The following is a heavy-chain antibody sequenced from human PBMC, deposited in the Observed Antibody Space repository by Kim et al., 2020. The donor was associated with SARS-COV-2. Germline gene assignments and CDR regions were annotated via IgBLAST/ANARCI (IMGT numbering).Heavy chain of an antibody. V-gene: IGHV3-66*01. Sequence: GGSLRLSCAASGFTVSSNYMSWVRQAPGKGLEWVSVIYSGGSTYYADSVKGRFTISRDNSKNTLYLQMNSLRAEDTAVYYCARARYYYDSSGYYPNYYYYGMDVWGQGTTVTVSS. D-gene: IGHD3-22*01. CDR3: ARARYYYDSSGYYPNYYYYGMDV. CDR1: GFTVSSNY. J-gene: IGHJ6*02. CDR2: IYSGGST.